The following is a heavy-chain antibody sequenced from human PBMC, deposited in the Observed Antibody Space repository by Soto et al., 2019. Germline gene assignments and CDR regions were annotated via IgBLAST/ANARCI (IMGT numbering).Heavy chain of an antibody. Sequence: QVQLQESGPGLVKPSQTLSLTCTVSGGSISSGGYYWSWIRQHPGKGLEWIGYIYYSGSTYYNPSRKHRVTISVDTSKNQFSLKLSSVTAADTAVYYCARSILHGGNWFDPWGQGTLVTVSS. CDR1: GGSISSGGYY. J-gene: IGHJ5*02. CDR3: ARSILHGGNWFDP. CDR2: IYYSGST. V-gene: IGHV4-31*03. D-gene: IGHD1-26*01.